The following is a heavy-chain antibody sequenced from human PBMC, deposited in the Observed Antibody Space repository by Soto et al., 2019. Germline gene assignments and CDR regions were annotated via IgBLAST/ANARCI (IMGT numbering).Heavy chain of an antibody. J-gene: IGHJ6*02. CDR3: ARVPGIAAAGPFYYYYGMDV. Sequence: NPSETLSLTCTVSGGSISSGGYYWSWIRQHPGKGLEWIGYIYYSGSTYYNPSLKSRVTISVDTSKNQFSLKLSSVTAADTAVYYCARVPGIAAAGPFYYYYGMDVWGQGTTVTVSS. CDR2: IYYSGST. V-gene: IGHV4-31*03. CDR1: GGSISSGGYY. D-gene: IGHD6-13*01.